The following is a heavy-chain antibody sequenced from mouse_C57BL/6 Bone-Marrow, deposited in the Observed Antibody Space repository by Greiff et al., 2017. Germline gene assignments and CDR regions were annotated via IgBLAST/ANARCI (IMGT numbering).Heavy chain of an antibody. D-gene: IGHD1-1*01. J-gene: IGHJ1*03. Sequence: VQLQQSGPELVKPGASVKLSCKASGYTFTSYDINWVKQRPGQGLEWIGWIYPRDGSTKYNEKFKGKATLTVDTSSSPACMELHSLTSEDAAVYFCARRNNYYGSLLQGCWYFDVWGTGTTVTVSS. CDR3: ARRNNYYGSLLQGCWYFDV. CDR1: GYTFTSYD. CDR2: IYPRDGST. V-gene: IGHV1-85*01.